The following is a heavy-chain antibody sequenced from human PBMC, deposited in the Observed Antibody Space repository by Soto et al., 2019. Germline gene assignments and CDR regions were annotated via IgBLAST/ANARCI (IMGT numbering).Heavy chain of an antibody. CDR1: GYRFNNYW. CDR2: IYPGDSDT. CDR3: ARALGYCSGGSCPWYFDY. D-gene: IGHD2-15*01. Sequence: GESLKISCKGSGYRFNNYWIGWVRQMPGKCLEWMGIIYPGDSDTRYSPSFQGQVTISVDKSISTAYLQWSSLKASDTAMYYCARALGYCSGGSCPWYFDYRGQGTLVTVSS. J-gene: IGHJ4*02. V-gene: IGHV5-51*01.